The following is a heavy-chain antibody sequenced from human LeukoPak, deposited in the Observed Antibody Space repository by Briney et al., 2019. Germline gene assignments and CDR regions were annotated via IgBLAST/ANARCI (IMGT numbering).Heavy chain of an antibody. CDR1: GFTFSNAW. CDR2: IISKVDGGTA. D-gene: IGHD2/OR15-2a*01. Sequence: GGSLRLSCAASGFTFSNAWMSWVRQAPGKGLEWVGRIISKVDGGTADYAAPVKGRFTISRDDSKNTVYLQMNSLKTEDTAVYYCTTSGGTTTRYVDYWGQGNLVSVSS. CDR3: TTSGGTTTRYVDY. V-gene: IGHV3-15*01. J-gene: IGHJ4*02.